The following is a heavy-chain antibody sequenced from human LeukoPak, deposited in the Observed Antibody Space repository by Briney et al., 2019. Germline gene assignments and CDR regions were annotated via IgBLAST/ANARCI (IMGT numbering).Heavy chain of an antibody. Sequence: GASVKVSCKASGYTFSTYDINWVRQAAGQGLEWMGWMNPTSGNTGYGQKFQGRLTMTRDTSKSTAYMELTSLTSDDKAVYYCARTKPENSQMYNWGQGTLVTVSS. CDR3: ARTKPENSQMYN. J-gene: IGHJ4*02. CDR1: GYTFSTYD. D-gene: IGHD1-14*01. CDR2: MNPTSGNT. V-gene: IGHV1-8*02.